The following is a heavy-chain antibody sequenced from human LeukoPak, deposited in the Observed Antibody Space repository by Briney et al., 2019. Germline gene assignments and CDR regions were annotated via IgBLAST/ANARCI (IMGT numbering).Heavy chain of an antibody. V-gene: IGHV3-21*01. CDR2: ISSRSSYI. CDR1: GFTFSRHN. J-gene: IGHJ6*03. CDR3: ARDAQWLVPEGYYYCMDV. Sequence: PGGSLRLSCAGSGFTFSRHNMNWFRQAPGKGLERVSSISSRSSYIFYADSVKGRFTISRDNAKNSLYLQMNSLGAEDTAVYYCARDAQWLVPEGYYYCMDVWGKGTTVTVSS. D-gene: IGHD6-19*01.